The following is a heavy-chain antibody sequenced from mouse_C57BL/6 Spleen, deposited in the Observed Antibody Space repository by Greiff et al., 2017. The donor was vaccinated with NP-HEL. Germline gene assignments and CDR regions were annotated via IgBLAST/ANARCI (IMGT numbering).Heavy chain of an antibody. CDR3: TFYSNYAWFAY. Sequence: EVKLMESGEGLVKPGGSLKLSCAASGFTFSSYAMSWVRQTPEKRLEWVAYISSGGDYIYYADTVKGRFTISRDNARNTLYLQMSSLKSEDTAMYYCTFYSNYAWFAYWGQGTLVTVSA. CDR1: GFTFSSYA. J-gene: IGHJ3*01. CDR2: ISSGGDYI. V-gene: IGHV5-9-1*02. D-gene: IGHD2-5*01.